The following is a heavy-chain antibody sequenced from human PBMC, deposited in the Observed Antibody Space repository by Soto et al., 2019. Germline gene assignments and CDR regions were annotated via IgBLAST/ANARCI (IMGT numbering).Heavy chain of an antibody. D-gene: IGHD3-10*01. V-gene: IGHV4-34*01. Sequence: NPSETLSLTCAVYGGSFSGYYWSWIRQPPGKGLEWIGEINHSGSTNYNPSLKSRVTISVDTSKNQFSLKLSSVTAADTAVYYCARGEFGGVLLWFGELLSSRVLLPAFDYWGQGTLVTVSS. CDR3: ARGEFGGVLLWFGELLSSRVLLPAFDY. J-gene: IGHJ4*02. CDR1: GGSFSGYY. CDR2: INHSGST.